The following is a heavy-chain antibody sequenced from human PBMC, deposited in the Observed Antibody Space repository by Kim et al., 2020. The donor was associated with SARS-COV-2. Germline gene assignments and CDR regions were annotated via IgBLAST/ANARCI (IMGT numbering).Heavy chain of an antibody. Sequence: GGSLRLSCVVSGFTFSTYGMTWVRQAPGKGLQWVSSISVGGTPSYADSVKGRFTISRDNSMATLYLQMNGLRGEDTAVYYCAKVAYALVWFGESWFDPWGQGTLVTVSS. J-gene: IGHJ5*02. V-gene: IGHV3-23*01. CDR1: GFTFSTYG. CDR3: AKVAYALVWFGESWFDP. CDR2: ISVGGTP. D-gene: IGHD3-10*01.